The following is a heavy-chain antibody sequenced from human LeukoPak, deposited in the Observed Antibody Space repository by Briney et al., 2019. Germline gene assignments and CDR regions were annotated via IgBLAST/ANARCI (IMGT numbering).Heavy chain of an antibody. CDR3: ARADIVGAPVDY. D-gene: IGHD1-26*01. V-gene: IGHV3-48*01. CDR2: ISSSSNTI. J-gene: IGHJ4*02. Sequence: GGSLRLSCAASGFTFSSYSMNWVRQAPGKGLEWVSYISSSSNTIYYADSVKGRFTISRDNSKNTLYLQMNSLRAEDTAVYYCARADIVGAPVDYWGQGTLVTVSS. CDR1: GFTFSSYS.